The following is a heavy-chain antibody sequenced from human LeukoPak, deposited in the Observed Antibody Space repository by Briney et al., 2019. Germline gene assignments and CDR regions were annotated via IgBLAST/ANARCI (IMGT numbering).Heavy chain of an antibody. CDR1: GFTVSSNY. J-gene: IGHJ3*02. Sequence: GGSLRLSCAASGFTVSSNYMSWVRQAPGKGLEWVSVIYSGGSTYYADSVKGRFTISRDNSKNTLYLQMNSLRAEDTAVYYCARDIWEGSTVGATTDYDAFDIWGQGTMVTVSS. V-gene: IGHV3-66*01. CDR2: IYSGGST. D-gene: IGHD1-26*01. CDR3: ARDIWEGSTVGATTDYDAFDI.